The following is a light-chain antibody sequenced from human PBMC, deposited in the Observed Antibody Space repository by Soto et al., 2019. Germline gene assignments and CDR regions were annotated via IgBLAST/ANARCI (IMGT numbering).Light chain of an antibody. J-gene: IGKJ4*01. CDR3: QQSNSSPPT. V-gene: IGKV1-8*01. Sequence: AIRMTQSPSSFSASTGDRVTITCRASQTISSWLAWYQQKPGQAPNLLIYAASTLQAGVPSRFRGSGSGTDFTLTISSLQPEDFATYFCQQSNSSPPTFGGGTKVDIK. CDR2: AAS. CDR1: QTISSW.